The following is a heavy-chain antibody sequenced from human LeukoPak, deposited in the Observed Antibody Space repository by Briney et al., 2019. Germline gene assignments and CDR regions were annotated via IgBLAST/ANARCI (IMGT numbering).Heavy chain of an antibody. J-gene: IGHJ5*02. D-gene: IGHD5-24*01. CDR2: IDPENGET. CDR3: ATYDTYNDPHH. Sequence: ASVKVSCKASGYKFTAYYIHWVRQAPGGRLEWMGRIDPENGETTYAEKFQGRVAMTADTSTDTTYMELSSLISEDTAVYYCATYDTYNDPHHWGQGALVTVSS. V-gene: IGHV1-69-2*01. CDR1: GYKFTAYY.